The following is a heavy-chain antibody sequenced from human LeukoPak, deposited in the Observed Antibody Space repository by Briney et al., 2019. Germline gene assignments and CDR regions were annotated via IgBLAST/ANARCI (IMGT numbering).Heavy chain of an antibody. J-gene: IGHJ4*02. CDR2: IYYSGST. CDR3: ARGLLVGNTGYYFDY. D-gene: IGHD1-26*01. V-gene: IGHV4-59*01. Sequence: PSETLSLTCTVSGGSISDCYWTWIRQPPGKGLEWIGYIYYSGSTNYHPSLQSRVTLSVDTSKKQFSLKLSSVTAADTAVYYCARGLLVGNTGYYFDYWGQGTLVTVSS. CDR1: GGSISDCY.